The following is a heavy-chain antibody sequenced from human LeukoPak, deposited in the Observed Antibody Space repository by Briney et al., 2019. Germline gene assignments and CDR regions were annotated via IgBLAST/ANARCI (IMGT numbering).Heavy chain of an antibody. J-gene: IGHJ6*02. Sequence: ASVKVSCKASGYTFTDYYIHWVRQAPGQGLEWMGWIKPNSGGTNYAQKFQGRVTMTRDTSISTAYMELSRLRSDDTAVYHCARDHIVVVIDYYGMDVWGQGTTVTVSS. D-gene: IGHD2-21*01. CDR1: GYTFTDYY. V-gene: IGHV1-2*02. CDR2: IKPNSGGT. CDR3: ARDHIVVVIDYYGMDV.